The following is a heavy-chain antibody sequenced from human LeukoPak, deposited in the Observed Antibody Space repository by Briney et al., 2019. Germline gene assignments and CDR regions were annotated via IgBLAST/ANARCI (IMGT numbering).Heavy chain of an antibody. J-gene: IGHJ6*02. CDR3: ARDRGRAYCSGGSCYSDYYYGMDV. V-gene: IGHV3-7*01. CDR2: IKQDGSEK. D-gene: IGHD2-15*01. CDR1: GFTLSYYD. Sequence: GGSLRLSCAASGFTLSYYDMHWVRQAPEKGLEWVANIKQDGSEKYYVDSVKGRFTISRDNSKNTLYLQMNSLRAEDTAVYYCARDRGRAYCSGGSCYSDYYYGMDVWGQGTTVTVSS.